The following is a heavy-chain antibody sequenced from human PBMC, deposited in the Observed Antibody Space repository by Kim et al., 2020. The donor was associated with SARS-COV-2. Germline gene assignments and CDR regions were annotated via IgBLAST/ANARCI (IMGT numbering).Heavy chain of an antibody. Sequence: ASVKVSCKASGYTFTSYGISWVRQAPGQGLEWMGWISAYNGNTNYAQKLQGRVTMTTDTSTSTAYMELRSLRSDDTAVYYCARVHNDFWSGYYNYWGQGTLVTVSS. CDR1: GYTFTSYG. V-gene: IGHV1-18*01. J-gene: IGHJ4*02. D-gene: IGHD3-3*01. CDR3: ARVHNDFWSGYYNY. CDR2: ISAYNGNT.